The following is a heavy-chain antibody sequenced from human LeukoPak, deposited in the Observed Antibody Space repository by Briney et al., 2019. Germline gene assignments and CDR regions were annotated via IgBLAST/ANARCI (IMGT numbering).Heavy chain of an antibody. CDR1: GFTFSSYW. CDR3: ARDTVLRYFDWLRRGTDAFDI. CDR2: IKQDGSEK. Sequence: GGSLRLSCAASGFTFSSYWMSWVRQAPGKGLEWVANIKQDGSEKYYVDSVKGRFTISRDNAKNSLYLQMNSLRAEDTAVYYCARDTVLRYFDWLRRGTDAFDIWGQGTMVTVSS. D-gene: IGHD3-9*01. V-gene: IGHV3-7*01. J-gene: IGHJ3*02.